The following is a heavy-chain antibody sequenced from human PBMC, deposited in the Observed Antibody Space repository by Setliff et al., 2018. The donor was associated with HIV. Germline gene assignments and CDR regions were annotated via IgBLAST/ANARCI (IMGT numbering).Heavy chain of an antibody. CDR2: ITHRGIT. CDR3: ARDGGTYAIGDAFDI. D-gene: IGHD3-16*01. Sequence: SETLSLTCAVYGGSFSGYYWSWIRQPPGKGLEWIGEITHRGITDYNPSLKSRVTISVDTSKNQFSLELSSVTAADTAVYYCARDGGTYAIGDAFDIWGQGTMVTVSS. CDR1: GGSFSGYY. J-gene: IGHJ3*02. V-gene: IGHV4-34*01.